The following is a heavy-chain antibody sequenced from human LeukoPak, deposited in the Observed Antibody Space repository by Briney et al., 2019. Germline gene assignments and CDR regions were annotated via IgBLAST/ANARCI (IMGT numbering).Heavy chain of an antibody. D-gene: IGHD3-22*01. CDR3: AHSRYYERGNWFGP. CDR2: IYWNGDN. J-gene: IGHJ5*02. CDR1: GFSIRTHGVG. Sequence: SGPTLVEPTQTLTLACSLSGFSIRTHGVGVGWFRQPPGKALEWVAVIYWNGDNYYSPSLNSRSTVTKDTSKNQVVLTLTNVDPVDTATYYCAHSRYYERGNWFGPWGQGTLVTVSS. V-gene: IGHV2-5*01.